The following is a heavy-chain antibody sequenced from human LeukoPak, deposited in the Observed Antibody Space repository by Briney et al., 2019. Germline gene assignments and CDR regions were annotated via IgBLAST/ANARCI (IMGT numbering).Heavy chain of an antibody. J-gene: IGHJ4*02. CDR3: AKDNRRHYTSGPNPDSLH. D-gene: IGHD6-19*01. CDR1: GFIFNNYA. V-gene: IGHV3-9*01. Sequence: HPGGSLRLSCAGSGFIFNNYAMHWVRQPPGKGLEWVSGISCNSGSIDYADSVKGRFTISRDNAKNSLYLQMNSLRVEDTAFYYCAKDNRRHYTSGPNPDSLHWGQGALVTVSS. CDR2: ISCNSGSI.